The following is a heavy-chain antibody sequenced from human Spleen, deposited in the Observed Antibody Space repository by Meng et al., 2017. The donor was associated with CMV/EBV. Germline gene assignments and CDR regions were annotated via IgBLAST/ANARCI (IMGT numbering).Heavy chain of an antibody. CDR2: IYPGDSDT. V-gene: IGHV5-51*04. D-gene: IGHD1-7*01. CDR3: ARRKNWNYPFDY. CDR1: GYRFTTYW. Sequence: CKVSGYRFTTYWLGWVRQMPGKGLEWMGIIYPGDSDTRYSPSFQGQVTISADKPISTAYLQWSSLKASDTAMYYCARRKNWNYPFDYWGQGTLVTVSS. J-gene: IGHJ4*02.